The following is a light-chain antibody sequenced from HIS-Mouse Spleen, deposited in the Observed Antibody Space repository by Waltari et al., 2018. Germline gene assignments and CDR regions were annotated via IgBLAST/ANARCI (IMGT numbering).Light chain of an antibody. V-gene: IGLV2-14*01. CDR1: SSDVGGYNY. Sequence: QSALTQPASVSGSPGQSITISCTGTSSDVGGYNYFSWYQQHPGKAPKPMIYEVSNRPSGISNRCSGSKSGNTASLTISGLQAEDEADYYCSSYTSSSTFFGTGTKVTVL. CDR3: SSYTSSSTF. J-gene: IGLJ1*01. CDR2: EVS.